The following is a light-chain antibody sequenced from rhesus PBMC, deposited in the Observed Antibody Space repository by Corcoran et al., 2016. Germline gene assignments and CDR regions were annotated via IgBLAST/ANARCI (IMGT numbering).Light chain of an antibody. CDR3: QQHNSHPFT. CDR2: AAS. J-gene: IGKJ3*01. Sequence: DIQMTQSPSSLSASVGDRVTITCQASQGISNWLAWYQQKQGKAPKLLLYAASSLQSGVTAMFSGSGSGTDFTLPINSLQPEEFATYYCQQHNSHPFTFGPGTKLDIK. CDR1: QGISNW. V-gene: IGKV1S4*01.